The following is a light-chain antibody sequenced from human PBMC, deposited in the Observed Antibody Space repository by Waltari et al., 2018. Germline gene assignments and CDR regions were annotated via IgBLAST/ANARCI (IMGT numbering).Light chain of an antibody. V-gene: IGKV1-8*01. CDR2: AAS. CDR1: QGISSY. CDR3: QQYYSIPYT. J-gene: IGKJ2*01. Sequence: AIRMTQSPSSLSASTGDRVTIPCRASQGISSYLAWDQQKPGKAPKLLIYAASTLQNGVPDRFSGSGSGTDFTLTISSLQAEDVAVYYCQQYYSIPYTFGQGTKLEIK.